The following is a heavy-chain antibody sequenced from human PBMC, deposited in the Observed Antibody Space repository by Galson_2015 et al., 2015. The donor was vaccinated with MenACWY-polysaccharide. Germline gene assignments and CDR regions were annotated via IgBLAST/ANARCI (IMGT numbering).Heavy chain of an antibody. Sequence: SLRLSCAASGFTFSDYYMSWIRQAPGTGLEWISYISSSGSTIYYAGSVKGRFTISRDNAKNSLYLQMNSLRAEDTAVYYCARDPRGARSSYFDYWGQGNLVTVSS. CDR3: ARDPRGARSSYFDY. J-gene: IGHJ4*02. V-gene: IGHV3-11*01. CDR2: ISSSGSTI. D-gene: IGHD3-10*01. CDR1: GFTFSDYY.